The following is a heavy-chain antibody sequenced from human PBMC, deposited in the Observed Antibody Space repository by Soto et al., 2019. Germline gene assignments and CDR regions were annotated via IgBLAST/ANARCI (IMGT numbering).Heavy chain of an antibody. CDR3: ARAFYCSSTSCYSDGMAV. V-gene: IGHV4-34*01. Sequence: SETLSLTCTVYGGSFSGYYWSWIRQPPGKGLEWIGKINHSGSTNYNPSLKSRVTISVDTSKNQFSLRLSSVTAADTAVYYCARAFYCSSTSCYSDGMAVWGQGTTVTVSS. CDR1: GGSFSGYY. D-gene: IGHD2-2*01. CDR2: INHSGST. J-gene: IGHJ6*02.